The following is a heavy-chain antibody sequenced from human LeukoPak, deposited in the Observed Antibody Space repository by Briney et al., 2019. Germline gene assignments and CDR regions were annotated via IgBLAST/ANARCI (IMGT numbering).Heavy chain of an antibody. CDR2: IYYSGST. J-gene: IGHJ4*02. Sequence: SETLSLTCTVSGGSISSGGYYWSWIRQHPGKGLEWIGYIYYSGSTHYNPSLKGRVTISVDTSKNQFSLKLSSVTAADTAVYYCARVGQFPQGYYGSGSYPRYYFDYWGQGTLVTVSS. D-gene: IGHD3-10*01. V-gene: IGHV4-31*03. CDR3: ARVGQFPQGYYGSGSYPRYYFDY. CDR1: GGSISSGGYY.